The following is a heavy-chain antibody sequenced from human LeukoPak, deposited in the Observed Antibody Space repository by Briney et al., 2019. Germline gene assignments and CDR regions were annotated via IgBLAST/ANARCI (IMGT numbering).Heavy chain of an antibody. Sequence: PGGSLRLSCAASGFTFSSYSMNWIRQAPGKGLEWVSSISSSSSYIYYADSVKGRFTISRDNAKNSLYLQMNSLRAEDTAVYYCARLGTRSSSSLDYWGQGTLVTVSS. D-gene: IGHD6-6*01. CDR2: ISSSSSYI. V-gene: IGHV3-21*01. CDR1: GFTFSSYS. CDR3: ARLGTRSSSSLDY. J-gene: IGHJ4*02.